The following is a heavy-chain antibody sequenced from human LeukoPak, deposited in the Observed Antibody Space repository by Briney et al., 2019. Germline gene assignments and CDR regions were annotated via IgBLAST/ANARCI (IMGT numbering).Heavy chain of an antibody. CDR3: ARDPAGPSSWDYFDY. CDR2: ISYDGSNK. J-gene: IGHJ4*02. V-gene: IGHV3-30*03. CDR1: GFTFSSYG. D-gene: IGHD6-13*01. Sequence: PGGSLRLSCAASGFTFSSYGMHWVRQAPGKGLEWVAVISYDGSNKYYADSVKGRFTISRDNSKNTLYLQMNSLRAEDTAVYYCARDPAGPSSWDYFDYWGQGTLVTVSS.